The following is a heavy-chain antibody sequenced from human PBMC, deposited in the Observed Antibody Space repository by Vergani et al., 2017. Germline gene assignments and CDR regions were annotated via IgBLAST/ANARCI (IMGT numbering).Heavy chain of an antibody. Sequence: QLQLQESGPGLVKPSATLSLTCSVSGASIRSSNYYWGWIRQPPGKGLEWIASIYYSGSTYYNPSLKSRVTISVDTSKNQFSLKLSSVTAADTAVYFCARHSTVEVLVKLGWIVHWCQEVLVVISS. CDR3: ARHSTVEVLVKLGWIVH. CDR2: IYYSGST. J-gene: IGHJ5*02. CDR1: GASIRSSNYY. V-gene: IGHV4-39*01. D-gene: IGHD2-21*01.